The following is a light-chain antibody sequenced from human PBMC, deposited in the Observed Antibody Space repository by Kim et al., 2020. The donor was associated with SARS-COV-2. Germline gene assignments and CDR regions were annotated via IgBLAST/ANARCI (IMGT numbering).Light chain of an antibody. Sequence: SSELTQDPAVSVALGQTVRIPCQGDSLRSYYASWYQQKPGQAPVLVTYGKNNRPSGIPDRFSGSSSGNTASLTITGAQAEDEADYYCNSRDSSGNHLVFG. CDR3: NSRDSSGNHLV. V-gene: IGLV3-19*01. CDR2: GKN. CDR1: SLRSYY. J-gene: IGLJ3*02.